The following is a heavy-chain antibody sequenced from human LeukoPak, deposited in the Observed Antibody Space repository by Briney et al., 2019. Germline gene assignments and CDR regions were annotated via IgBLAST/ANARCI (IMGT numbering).Heavy chain of an antibody. V-gene: IGHV1-2*02. CDR1: GYTFTGYY. CDR2: INPNSGGT. D-gene: IGHD3-10*01. CDR3: ARAPPPYMVRGVIWDWFGP. J-gene: IGHJ5*02. Sequence: GASVKVSCKASGYTFTGYYMHWVRQAPGQGLEWMGWINPNSGGTNYAQKFQGRVTMTRDTSISTAYMELSRLRSDDTAVYYCARAPPPYMVRGVIWDWFGPWGQGTLVTVSS.